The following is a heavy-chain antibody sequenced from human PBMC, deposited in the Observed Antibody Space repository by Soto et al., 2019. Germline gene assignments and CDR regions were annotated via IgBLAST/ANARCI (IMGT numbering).Heavy chain of an antibody. V-gene: IGHV3-23*01. J-gene: IGHJ6*02. CDR2: ISGSGGSR. CDR1: GFNFSSFA. CDR3: AKEGTAEWIHYYYPTDV. Sequence: EVQLLESGGGLVQPGGSLRLSCAGSGFNFSSFAMTWVRQAPGKGLEWVSTISGSGGSRFYAASVTGRFTLTRDNSKDTVYLQMNSLRVEDTAFYYCAKEGTAEWIHYYYPTDVWGRGTPVTVAS. D-gene: IGHD5-18*01.